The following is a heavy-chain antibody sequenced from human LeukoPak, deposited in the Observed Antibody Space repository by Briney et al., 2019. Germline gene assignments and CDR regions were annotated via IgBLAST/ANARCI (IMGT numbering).Heavy chain of an antibody. V-gene: IGHV1-8*01. CDR1: GYTFTSYD. J-gene: IGHJ5*02. CDR3: ARVVWIYNNWFDP. CDR2: MNPNSGNT. Sequence: ASVKVSCKASGYTFTSYDINWVRQATGQGLEWMGWMNPNSGNTGYAQKFQGRVTMTRNTSISTAYMELSSLRSEDTAVHYCARVVWIYNNWFDPWGQGTLVTVSS. D-gene: IGHD5-12*01.